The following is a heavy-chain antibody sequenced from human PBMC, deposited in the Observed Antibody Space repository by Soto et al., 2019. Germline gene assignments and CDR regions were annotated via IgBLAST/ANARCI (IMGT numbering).Heavy chain of an antibody. CDR3: ARGYCTTTICDPWFDP. J-gene: IGHJ5*02. D-gene: IGHD2-8*01. Sequence: GESLKISCTGVGYSFTSYWIGWVRQMPGKGLEWMGIIYPGDSDTRYSPSFQGQVTISADKSITTAYLQWSSLKASDTAMYYCARGYCTTTICDPWFDPWGQGTLVTISS. CDR2: IYPGDSDT. CDR1: GYSFTSYW. V-gene: IGHV5-51*01.